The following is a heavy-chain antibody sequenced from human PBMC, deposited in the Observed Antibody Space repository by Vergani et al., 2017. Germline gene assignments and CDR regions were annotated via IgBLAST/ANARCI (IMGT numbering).Heavy chain of an antibody. J-gene: IGHJ4*02. CDR2: IRSKANSYAT. D-gene: IGHD5-12*01. CDR1: GFTFSGSA. CDR3: TRHSGYPPRLN. Sequence: EVQLVESGGGLVQPGGSLKLSCAASGFTFSGSAMHWVRQAPGKGLEWVGRIRSKANSYATAYAASVKGRFTISRDDSKNTAYLQMNSLKTEDTAVYYCTRHSGYPPRLNWGQGTLVTVSS. V-gene: IGHV3-73*02.